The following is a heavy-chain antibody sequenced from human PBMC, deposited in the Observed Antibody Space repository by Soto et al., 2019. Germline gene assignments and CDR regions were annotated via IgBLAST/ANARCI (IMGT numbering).Heavy chain of an antibody. CDR2: INHGGNI. D-gene: IGHD2-15*01. J-gene: IGHJ3*02. CDR1: GGSFSGYY. Sequence: SETLSLTCVVYGGSFSGYYWTWLRQPPGKGLEWIGDINHGGNIKYNPSLKSRVAISVDTSRSQFSLNLNSVTAADTAVYYCARDGWVVVAVYRQQSAFGIWGQGTMVT. V-gene: IGHV4-34*01. CDR3: ARDGWVVVAVYRQQSAFGI.